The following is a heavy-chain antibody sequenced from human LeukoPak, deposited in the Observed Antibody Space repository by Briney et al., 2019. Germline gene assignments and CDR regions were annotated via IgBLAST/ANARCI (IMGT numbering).Heavy chain of an antibody. CDR1: GGSISSYY. Sequence: PSETLSLTCTVSGGSISSYYWSWIRQPPGKGLEWIGYIYYSGSTNYNPSLKSRVTISVDTSKNQFSLKLSSVTAADTAVYYCARGLWDDYPGDYYHYMDVWGKGTTVTVSS. J-gene: IGHJ6*03. V-gene: IGHV4-59*01. D-gene: IGHD1-1*01. CDR3: ARGLWDDYPGDYYHYMDV. CDR2: IYYSGST.